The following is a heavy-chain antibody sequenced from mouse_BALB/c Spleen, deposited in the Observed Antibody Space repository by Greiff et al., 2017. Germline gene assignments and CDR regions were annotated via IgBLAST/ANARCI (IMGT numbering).Heavy chain of an antibody. Sequence: VKLMESGAELARPGSSVKISCKASGYAFSSYWMNWVKQRPGQGLEWIGQIYPGDGDTNYNGKFKGKATLTADKSSSTAYMQLSSLTSEDSAVYFCATYDYEDYFDYWGQGTTLTVSS. CDR1: GYAFSSYW. CDR3: ATYDYEDYFDY. CDR2: IYPGDGDT. J-gene: IGHJ2*01. D-gene: IGHD2-4*01. V-gene: IGHV1-80*01.